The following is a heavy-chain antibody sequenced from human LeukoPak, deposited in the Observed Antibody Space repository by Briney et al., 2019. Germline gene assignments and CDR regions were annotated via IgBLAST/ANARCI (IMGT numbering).Heavy chain of an antibody. CDR2: INHSGST. CDR1: SGSFSGYY. CDR3: ASYLEEMATTGYFDY. D-gene: IGHD5-24*01. J-gene: IGHJ4*02. V-gene: IGHV4-34*01. Sequence: PSETLSLTCAVYSGSFSGYYWSWIRQPPGKGLEWIGEINHSGSTNYNPSLKSRVTISVDTSKNQFSLKLSSVTAADTAVYYCASYLEEMATTGYFDYWGQGTLVTVSS.